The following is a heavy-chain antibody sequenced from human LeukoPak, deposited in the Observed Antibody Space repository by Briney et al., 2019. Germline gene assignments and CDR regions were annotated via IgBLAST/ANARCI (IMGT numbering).Heavy chain of an antibody. CDR2: ISGSGGST. J-gene: IGHJ4*02. D-gene: IGHD3-9*01. CDR3: ATTIPPYYDILTGYSDY. V-gene: IGHV3-23*01. Sequence: PGGSLRLSCAASGFTLSSYAMSWVRQAPGKGLEWVSAISGSGGSTYYADSVKGRFTISRDNSKNTLYLQMNSLRAEDTAVYYCATTIPPYYDILTGYSDYWGQGTLVTVSS. CDR1: GFTLSSYA.